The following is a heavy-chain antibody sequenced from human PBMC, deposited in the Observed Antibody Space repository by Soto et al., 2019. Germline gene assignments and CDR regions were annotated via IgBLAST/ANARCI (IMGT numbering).Heavy chain of an antibody. CDR2: MNPNSGNT. CDR1: GYTFTSYD. Sequence: QVQLVQSGAEVQKPGASVKVSCKASGYTFTSYDINWVRQATGQGLEWMGWMNPNSGNTGYAQKFQGRVTMTRNTSISTAYMELSSLRSEDTAVYYCARGPKDIVVVVAYYYYMDVWGKGTTVTVSS. CDR3: ARGPKDIVVVVAYYYYMDV. J-gene: IGHJ6*03. V-gene: IGHV1-8*01. D-gene: IGHD2-15*01.